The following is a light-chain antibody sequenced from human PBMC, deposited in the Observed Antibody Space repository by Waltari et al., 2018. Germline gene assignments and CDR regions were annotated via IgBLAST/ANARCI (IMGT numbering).Light chain of an antibody. CDR2: DAS. Sequence: IVLTQSTATLSLSPGARATLSCRASQSVLSYLAWYQQKPGQAPRLLIYDASNRATGIPARFSGSGSGTDFTLTISSLEPEDFAVYYCQQRSNWPPLFTFGPGTKVDIK. CDR1: QSVLSY. V-gene: IGKV3-11*01. J-gene: IGKJ3*01. CDR3: QQRSNWPPLFT.